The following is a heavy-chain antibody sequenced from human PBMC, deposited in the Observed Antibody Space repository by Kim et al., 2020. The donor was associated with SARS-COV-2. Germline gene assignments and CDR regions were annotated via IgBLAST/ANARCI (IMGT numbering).Heavy chain of an antibody. V-gene: IGHV3-7*01. J-gene: IGHJ6*02. D-gene: IGHD3-16*02. CDR1: GFTFSSYW. CDR3: AGVRPIDYYYYGMDV. CDR2: IKQDGSEK. Sequence: GGSLRLSCAASGFTFSSYWMSWVRQAPGKGLEWVANIKQDGSEKYYVDSVKGRFTISRDNAKNSLYLQMNSLRAEDTAVYYCAGVRPIDYYYYGMDVWGQGTTVTVSS.